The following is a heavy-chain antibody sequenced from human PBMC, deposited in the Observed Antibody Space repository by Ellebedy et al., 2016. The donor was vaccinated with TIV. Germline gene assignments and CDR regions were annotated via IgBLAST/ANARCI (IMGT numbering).Heavy chain of an antibody. CDR3: ARIRPGEIFLLQGSFDI. CDR2: IGAHDDHT. J-gene: IGHJ3*02. V-gene: IGHV1-18*01. CDR1: GYIFSTYG. Sequence: ASVKVSCKASGYIFSTYGVSWVRQAPGQGLEWMGWIGAHDDHTNYAQKFQGRVTMTRGTSSSIASMELRSLRSDDTAMYYCARIRPGEIFLLQGSFDIWGQGTAVTVSS. D-gene: IGHD7-27*01.